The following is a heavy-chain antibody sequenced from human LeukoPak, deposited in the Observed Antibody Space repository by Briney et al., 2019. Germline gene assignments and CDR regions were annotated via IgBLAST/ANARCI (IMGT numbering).Heavy chain of an antibody. V-gene: IGHV1-18*01. CDR2: ISAYNGRT. D-gene: IGHD1-26*01. CDR3: ARGGTYYPCIDY. J-gene: IGHJ4*02. CDR1: GYTFTSSY. Sequence: GASVKVSCKASGYTFTSSYINWVRQAPGQRLEWVGWISAYNGRTNHAQKFQGRVTMTTDSSTSTAYMDLTSLRSDDTAVYYCARGGTYYPCIDYWGQGTLVTVSS.